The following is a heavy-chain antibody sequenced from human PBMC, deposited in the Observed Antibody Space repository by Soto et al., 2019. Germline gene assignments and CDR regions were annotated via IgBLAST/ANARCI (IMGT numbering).Heavy chain of an antibody. J-gene: IGHJ5*02. CDR3: ARDYFDSSDYTTNWFDP. CDR2: IYHTGNA. CDR1: GDSISNSRFY. Sequence: SETLSLTCSVSGDSISNSRFYWAWIRQPPGEGLEWIGSIYHTGNAYYNPSLKSRVTIFVDTSRNQFSLKLTSVTAADTALYYCARDYFDSSDYTTNWFDPWGQGALVTVS. V-gene: IGHV4-39*01. D-gene: IGHD3-22*01.